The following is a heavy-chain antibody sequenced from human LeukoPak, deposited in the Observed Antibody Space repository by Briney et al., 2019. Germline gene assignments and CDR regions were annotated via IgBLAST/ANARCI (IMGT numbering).Heavy chain of an antibody. D-gene: IGHD4-23*01. J-gene: IGHJ4*02. CDR3: ARRSGGKVFDY. Sequence: PSETLSLTCTVSGGSISSSSYYWSWIRQPPGKGLEWIGEINHSGSTNYNPSLKSRVTISVDTSKNQFSLKLSSVTAADTAVYYCARRSGGKVFDYWGQGTLVTVSS. CDR2: INHSGST. V-gene: IGHV4-39*07. CDR1: GGSISSSSYY.